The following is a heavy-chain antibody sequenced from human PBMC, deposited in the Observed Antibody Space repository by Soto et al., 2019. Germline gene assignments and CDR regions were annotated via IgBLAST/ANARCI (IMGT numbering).Heavy chain of an antibody. D-gene: IGHD1-1*01. Sequence: QITLKESGPPLVKPTQTLTLTCTFSGFSLSTSGVGVGWIRQPPGKALEWLALIYWDDDKRYSPSLKSRLTITKDTSKNQVVLTMTNMDPVDTATYYCAHRTTGTTFFDYWGQGTLVTVSS. CDR1: GFSLSTSGVG. J-gene: IGHJ4*02. CDR3: AHRTTGTTFFDY. CDR2: IYWDDDK. V-gene: IGHV2-5*02.